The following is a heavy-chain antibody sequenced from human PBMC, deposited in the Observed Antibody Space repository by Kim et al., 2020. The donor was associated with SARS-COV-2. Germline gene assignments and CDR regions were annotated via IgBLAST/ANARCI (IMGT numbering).Heavy chain of an antibody. CDR3: AVSSRTYDFWSGSEMY. V-gene: IGHV1-69*13. D-gene: IGHD3-3*01. J-gene: IGHJ4*02. CDR1: GGTFSSYA. Sequence: SVKVSCKASGGTFSSYAISWVRQAPGQGLEWMGGIIPIFGTANYAQKFQGRVTITADESTSTAYMELSSLRSEDTAVYYCAVSSRTYDFWSGSEMYWGQGTLVTVSS. CDR2: IIPIFGTA.